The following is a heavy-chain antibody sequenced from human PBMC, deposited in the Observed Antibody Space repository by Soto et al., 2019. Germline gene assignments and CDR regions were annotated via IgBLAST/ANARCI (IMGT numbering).Heavy chain of an antibody. CDR2: ISGSGGST. V-gene: IGHV3-23*01. J-gene: IGHJ1*01. Sequence: PGGSLRLSCAASGLPFSSYAMSWVRQAPGKGLEWVSAISGSGGSTYYADSVKGRFTISRDNSKNTLYLQMNSLRAEDTAVYYCAKTDYYGSGSYYETYTEYFQHWGQGTLVTVSS. D-gene: IGHD3-10*01. CDR1: GLPFSSYA. CDR3: AKTDYYGSGSYYETYTEYFQH.